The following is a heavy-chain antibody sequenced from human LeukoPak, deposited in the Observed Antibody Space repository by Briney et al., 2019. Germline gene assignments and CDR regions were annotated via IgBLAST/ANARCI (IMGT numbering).Heavy chain of an antibody. Sequence: GSLRLSCAATGFTFSSYAMSWVRQAPGKGLEWVSAISGSGGSTYYADSVKGRFTISRDNSKNTLYLQMNSLRAEDTAVYYCAKSGRSLASLGYCSSTSCEQDYWGQGTLVTVSS. J-gene: IGHJ4*02. CDR3: AKSGRSLASLGYCSSTSCEQDY. D-gene: IGHD2-2*01. V-gene: IGHV3-23*01. CDR1: GFTFSSYA. CDR2: ISGSGGST.